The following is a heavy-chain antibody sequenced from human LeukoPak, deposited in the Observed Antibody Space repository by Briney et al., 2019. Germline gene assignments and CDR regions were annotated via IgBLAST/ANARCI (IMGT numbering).Heavy chain of an antibody. D-gene: IGHD6-13*01. V-gene: IGHV3-48*01. CDR3: ARGQQLVPFDY. Sequence: GGSLRLSCAASGFTFSSYSMNWVRQAPGKGLEWVSYISSSSSTIYYADSVKGRFTISRDNAKNSLYLQMNSLRAEDTAVYYCARGQQLVPFDYWGQGTPVTVSS. J-gene: IGHJ4*02. CDR1: GFTFSSYS. CDR2: ISSSSSTI.